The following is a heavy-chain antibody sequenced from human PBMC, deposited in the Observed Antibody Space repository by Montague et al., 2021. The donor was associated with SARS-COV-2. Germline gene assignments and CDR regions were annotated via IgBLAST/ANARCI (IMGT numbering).Heavy chain of an antibody. V-gene: IGHV4-39*07. Sequence: SETLSLTCTVSGGSISSSRYYWVWIRQSPEKGLEWIGSIFYTGSAFYNPSLRSRVAISVDRSNNQFSLTLTSVTAADTAVYYCARRSRVVTAIWALRTSLTSWFDPWGQGTLVTVSS. J-gene: IGHJ5*02. D-gene: IGHD2-21*02. CDR1: GGSISSSRYY. CDR3: ARRSRVVTAIWALRTSLTSWFDP. CDR2: IFYTGSA.